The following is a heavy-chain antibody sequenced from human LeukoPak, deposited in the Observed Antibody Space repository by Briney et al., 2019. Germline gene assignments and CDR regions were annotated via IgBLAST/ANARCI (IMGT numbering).Heavy chain of an antibody. V-gene: IGHV1-2*02. Sequence: ASVKVSCKASGYTFTSYGISWVRQAPGQGLEWMGWINPNSGDTKYAQNFQGRVTMTRDTSITTTYMELNSLRSDDTAVYYCVRDRHTVAVAATLDYWGQGTLVIASS. CDR2: INPNSGDT. CDR3: VRDRHTVAVAATLDY. J-gene: IGHJ4*02. CDR1: GYTFTSYG. D-gene: IGHD6-19*01.